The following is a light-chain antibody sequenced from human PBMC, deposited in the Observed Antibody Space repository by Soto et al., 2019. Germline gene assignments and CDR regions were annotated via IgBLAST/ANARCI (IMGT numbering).Light chain of an antibody. CDR3: SSYTSSSTLDVV. V-gene: IGLV2-14*01. J-gene: IGLJ2*01. CDR1: RSDVGGYNY. CDR2: DVT. Sequence: QSALTQPASGSGSPGRSSTISCTGTRSDVGGYNYVSWYQQQPGKAPKLMIYDVTDRPSGVSDRFSGSKSGNTASLTMSGVKAEDEADYYCSSYTSSSTLDVVFGGGTKVTVL.